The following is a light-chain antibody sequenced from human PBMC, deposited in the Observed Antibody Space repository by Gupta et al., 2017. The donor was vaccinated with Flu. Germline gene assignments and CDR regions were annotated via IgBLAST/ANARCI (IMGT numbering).Light chain of an antibody. Sequence: EIVMTQSPASLSVSPGGRATLSCRASQSVSTNLAWYQQKPGQAPRLLIYDASTRATGIPARFSGSGSGKEFTLAISSLLSDDFAVYYCREYDNWPLWTFGPGTKVEIK. V-gene: IGKV3-15*01. CDR3: REYDNWPLWT. CDR1: QSVSTN. J-gene: IGKJ1*01. CDR2: DAS.